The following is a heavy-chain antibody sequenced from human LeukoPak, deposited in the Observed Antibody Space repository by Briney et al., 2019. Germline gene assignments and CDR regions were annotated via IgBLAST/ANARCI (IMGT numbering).Heavy chain of an antibody. D-gene: IGHD2-2*01. J-gene: IGHJ4*02. CDR2: ISYDRSNK. V-gene: IGHV3-30*18. CDR3: AKAQLQQGDYFDY. CDR1: GFTFSNYG. Sequence: GGSLRLSCAASGFTFSNYGMHWVRQAPGKGLEWVAVISYDRSNKYYAASMRGRFTISRDNSKNTLDLQMDSLRSEDTAVYYCAKAQLQQGDYFDYWGQGIPVIVSS.